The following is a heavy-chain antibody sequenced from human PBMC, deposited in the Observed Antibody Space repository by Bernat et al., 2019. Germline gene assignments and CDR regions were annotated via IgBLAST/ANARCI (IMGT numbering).Heavy chain of an antibody. Sequence: EVQLVESGGGLVQPGRSLRLSCAASGFTFDDYAMHWVRQAPGKGLEWVSGISWNSGSIGYADSVKGRFTISRDNAKNSLYLQMTSLRAEDTALYYCAKALYYDFWSGYPFDYWGQGTLVTVSS. CDR3: AKALYYDFWSGYPFDY. CDR2: ISWNSGSI. J-gene: IGHJ4*02. D-gene: IGHD3-3*01. V-gene: IGHV3-9*01. CDR1: GFTFDDYA.